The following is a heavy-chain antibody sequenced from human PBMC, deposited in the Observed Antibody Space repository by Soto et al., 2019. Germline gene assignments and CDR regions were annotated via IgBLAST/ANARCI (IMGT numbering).Heavy chain of an antibody. V-gene: IGHV1-18*01. J-gene: IGHJ4*02. D-gene: IGHD2-2*01. CDR1: GYTFTSYG. CDR3: ARADIVVVPAATTFDY. Sequence: QVPLVQSGAEVKKPGASVKVSCKASGYTFTSYGISWVRQAPGQGLEWMGWISAYDGNTNSAQKLQGRVTMTTDTSTSTAYMELRSLRSDDTAVYYCARADIVVVPAATTFDYWGQGTLVTVSS. CDR2: ISAYDGNT.